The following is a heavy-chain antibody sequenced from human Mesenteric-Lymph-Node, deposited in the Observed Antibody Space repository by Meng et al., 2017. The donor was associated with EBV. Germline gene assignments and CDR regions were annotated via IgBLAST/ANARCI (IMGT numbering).Heavy chain of an antibody. CDR1: GEQISISRW. V-gene: IGHV4-4*03. CDR3: ARSPGWYSLDY. CDR2: ISHSGRT. J-gene: IGHJ4*02. Sequence: QSWGPGLWNPPGTLPLTGSVTGEQISISRWWGWVRQPPGKGLEWIGEISHSGRTTYNPSLKSRVTISADKSKNQFSLKLNSVTAADTAVYYCARSPGWYSLDYWGQGTLVTVSS. D-gene: IGHD6-19*01.